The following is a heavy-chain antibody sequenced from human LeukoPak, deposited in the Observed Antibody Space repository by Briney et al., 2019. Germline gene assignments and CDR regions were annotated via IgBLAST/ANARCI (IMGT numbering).Heavy chain of an antibody. J-gene: IGHJ6*02. Sequence: GRSLRLSCAASEFTFSSYGMHWVRQALGKGLEWVAVIWYDGSNKYYADSVKGRFTISRDNSKNTLYLQMNSLRAEDTAVYYCARGDKEYSSGWYVGYYYGMDVWGQGTTVTVSS. CDR3: ARGDKEYSSGWYVGYYYGMDV. V-gene: IGHV3-33*01. D-gene: IGHD6-19*01. CDR1: EFTFSSYG. CDR2: IWYDGSNK.